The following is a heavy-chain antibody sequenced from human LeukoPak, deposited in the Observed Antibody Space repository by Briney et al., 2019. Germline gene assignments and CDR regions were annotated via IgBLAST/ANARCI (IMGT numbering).Heavy chain of an antibody. CDR3: ARDSPDSSGYYGLDC. V-gene: IGHV4-31*03. CDR1: GGSISSGGYY. CDR2: IYYSGST. D-gene: IGHD3-22*01. J-gene: IGHJ4*02. Sequence: SQTLSLTCTVSGGSISSGGYYWSWIRQHPGKGLEWIGYIYYSGSTYYNPSLKSRVTISVDTSKNQFSLKLSSVTAADTAVYYCARDSPDSSGYYGLDCWGQGTLVTVSS.